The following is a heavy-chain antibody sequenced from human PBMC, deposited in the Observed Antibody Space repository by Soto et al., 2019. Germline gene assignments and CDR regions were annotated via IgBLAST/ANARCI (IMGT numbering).Heavy chain of an antibody. V-gene: IGHV6-1*01. Sequence: SQTLSLTCAISGDSVSSNTAAWNWIRSSPSRGLEWLGRTYYRSNWRHDYAVSVKSRITVNPDTSKNHFSLQLNSVTPDDTAVYYCARGVSGSGFDLWGQGTLVTVSS. CDR3: ARGVSGSGFDL. CDR1: GDSVSSNTAA. CDR2: TYYRSNWRH. J-gene: IGHJ4*02. D-gene: IGHD6-19*01.